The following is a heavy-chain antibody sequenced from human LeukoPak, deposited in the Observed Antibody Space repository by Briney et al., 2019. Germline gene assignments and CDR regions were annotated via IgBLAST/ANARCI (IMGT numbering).Heavy chain of an antibody. CDR2: IYYSGST. CDR3: ARDRDYDSSGYYSRWFDP. CDR1: GGSISSYY. J-gene: IGHJ5*02. D-gene: IGHD3-22*01. V-gene: IGHV4-59*01. Sequence: PSETLSLTCTVSGGSISSYYWSWIRQPPGKGPEWIGYIYYSGSTNYNPSLKSRVTISVDTSKNQFSLKLSSVTAADTAVYYCARDRDYDSSGYYSRWFDPWGQGTLVTVSS.